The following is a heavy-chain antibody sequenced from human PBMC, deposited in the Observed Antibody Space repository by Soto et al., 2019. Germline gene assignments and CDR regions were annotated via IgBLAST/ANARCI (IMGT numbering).Heavy chain of an antibody. CDR3: ARHDKLYDAFDI. CDR1: GGSISSSSYY. Sequence: SETLSLTCTVSGGSISSSSYYWGWIRQPPGKGLEWIGSIYYSGSTYYNPSLKSRVTISVDTSKNQFSLKLSSVTAADTAVYYCARHDKLYDAFDIWGQGTMVTVSS. J-gene: IGHJ3*02. D-gene: IGHD2-8*01. CDR2: IYYSGST. V-gene: IGHV4-39*01.